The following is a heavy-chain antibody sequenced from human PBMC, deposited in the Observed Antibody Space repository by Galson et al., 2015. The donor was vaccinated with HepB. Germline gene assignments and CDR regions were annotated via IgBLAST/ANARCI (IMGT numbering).Heavy chain of an antibody. V-gene: IGHV1-18*01. CDR1: DYTFINYD. J-gene: IGHJ4*02. CDR3: ARGDGDNSWYFFRH. D-gene: IGHD6-13*01. CDR2: ISSYRGDT. Sequence: SVKVSCKASDYTFINYDITWVRQAPGHGPEWMGWISSYRGDTDYAQKFQGRVTMTRDTYTSTAYMELRSLTSDDTAVYYCARGDGDNSWYFFRHWGQGTLVTVSS.